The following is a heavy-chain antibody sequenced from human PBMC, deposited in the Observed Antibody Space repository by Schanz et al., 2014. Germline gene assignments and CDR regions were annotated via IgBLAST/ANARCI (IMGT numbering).Heavy chain of an antibody. J-gene: IGHJ4*02. CDR2: INPNSGDT. CDR1: GGTFSSYT. Sequence: QVQLVQSGAEVKKPGASVKVSCKASGGTFSSYTISWVRQAPGQGLEWMGWINPNSGDTNYALKLQGRVTMTTDTSTSTAYMELRSLRSDDTAVYYCARGRTFDYWGQGTLVTVSS. CDR3: ARGRTFDY. V-gene: IGHV1-18*01.